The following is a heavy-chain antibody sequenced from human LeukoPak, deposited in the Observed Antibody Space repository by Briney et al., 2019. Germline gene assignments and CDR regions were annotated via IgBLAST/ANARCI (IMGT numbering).Heavy chain of an antibody. CDR1: GGSFSNYY. CDR2: INHSGST. D-gene: IGHD1-1*01. CDR3: AREGTSGTHLNWFDP. V-gene: IGHV4-34*01. J-gene: IGHJ5*02. Sequence: PSETLSLTCAVYGGSFSNYYWSWIRQPPGKGLEWIGEINHSGSTNYNPSLKSRVTLSVDTSKNQFSLKLSSVTAADTAVYYCAREGTSGTHLNWFDPWGQGTLVTVSS.